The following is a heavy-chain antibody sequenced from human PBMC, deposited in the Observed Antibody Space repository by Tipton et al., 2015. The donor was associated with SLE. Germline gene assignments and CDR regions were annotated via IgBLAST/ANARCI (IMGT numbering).Heavy chain of an antibody. CDR1: GFTFSSYA. Sequence: GSLRLSCAASGFTFSSYAMSWVRQAPGKGLEWVSVIYSGGSTYYADSVKGRFTFSRDDSKNTLYLQMNSLGAEDTAVYYCAKDGAGTYFQHWGQGTLVTVSS. D-gene: IGHD6-13*01. J-gene: IGHJ1*01. V-gene: IGHV3-23*03. CDR3: AKDGAGTYFQH. CDR2: IYSGGST.